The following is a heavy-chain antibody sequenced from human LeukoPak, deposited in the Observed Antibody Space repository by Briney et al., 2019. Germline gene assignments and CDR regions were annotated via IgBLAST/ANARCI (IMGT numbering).Heavy chain of an antibody. CDR3: VRDRSARYFDF. D-gene: IGHD3-3*01. Sequence: GGSLRLSCAASGFTFSSYWMSWVRQAPGKGLEWVANIKQDGSEKYYVDSVKGRFTISRDNAKNSLYLQMNSLRAEDTAVYYCVRDRSARYFDFWGRGTLATVSS. CDR2: IKQDGSEK. CDR1: GFTFSSYW. J-gene: IGHJ2*01. V-gene: IGHV3-7*01.